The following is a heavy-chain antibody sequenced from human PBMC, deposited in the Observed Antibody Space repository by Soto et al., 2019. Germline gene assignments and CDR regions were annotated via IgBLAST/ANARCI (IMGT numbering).Heavy chain of an antibody. D-gene: IGHD2-21*02. J-gene: IGHJ6*02. CDR2: ISSNGGST. CDR3: ARDLWGYCGVDCYPLDV. CDR1: GFTFSSYA. Sequence: GGSLRLSCAASGFTFSSYAMHWVRQAPGKGLEYVSAISSNGGSTYYANSVKGRFTISRDNSKNTLYLQMGSLRAEDMAVYYCARDLWGYCGVDCYPLDVWGQGTTVTVSS. V-gene: IGHV3-64*01.